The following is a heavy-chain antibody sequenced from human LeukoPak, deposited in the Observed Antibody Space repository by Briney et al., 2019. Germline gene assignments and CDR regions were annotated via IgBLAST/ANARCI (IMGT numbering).Heavy chain of an antibody. D-gene: IGHD6-25*01. CDR2: ISAYNGNK. CDR1: GYTFTNYG. Sequence: ASVKVSCKASGYTFTNYGIAWVRQAPGQGLDWIGWISAYNGNKRYAQKVQDRVTMTTDTSTGTAYMELRDLRFDDTAIYYCARDHSGGSQVFDYWGQGTLVTVSS. J-gene: IGHJ4*02. V-gene: IGHV1-18*01. CDR3: ARDHSGGSQVFDY.